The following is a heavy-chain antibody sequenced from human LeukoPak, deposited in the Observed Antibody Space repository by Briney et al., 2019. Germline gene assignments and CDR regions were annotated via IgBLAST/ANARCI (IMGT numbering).Heavy chain of an antibody. CDR2: IWYDGSNK. V-gene: IGHV3-33*01. CDR1: GFTFSSYG. D-gene: IGHD2-21*02. CDR3: AASPPRVTATDYYYYGMDV. J-gene: IGHJ6*02. Sequence: GGSLRLSCAASGFTFSSYGMHWVRQAPGKGLEWVAVIWYDGSNKYYADSVKGRFTTSRDNSKNTLYLQMNSLRAEDTAVYYCAASPPRVTATDYYYYGMDVWGQGTTVTVSS.